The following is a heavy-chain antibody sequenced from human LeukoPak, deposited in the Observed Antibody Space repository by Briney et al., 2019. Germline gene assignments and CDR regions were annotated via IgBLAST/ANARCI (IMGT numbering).Heavy chain of an antibody. J-gene: IGHJ4*02. V-gene: IGHV6-1*01. CDR3: ARDAGIAVARTFDY. Sequence: SQTLSLTCAISGDSVSSNSAAWNWIRQSPSRGLEWLGRAYYRSKWYNDYAVSVKSRITINPDTSKNQFSLQLNSVTPEDTAVYYCARDAGIAVARTFDYWGQGTLVTVSS. CDR1: GDSVSSNSAA. CDR2: AYYRSKWYN. D-gene: IGHD6-19*01.